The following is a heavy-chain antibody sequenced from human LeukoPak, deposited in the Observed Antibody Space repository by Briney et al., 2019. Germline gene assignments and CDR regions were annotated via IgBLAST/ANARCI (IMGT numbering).Heavy chain of an antibody. Sequence: GGSLRLSCAASGFTFSSYSMNWVRQAPGKGLEWVSYISSSSSTIYYADSVKGRFTISRDNAKNSLYLQMNSLRAEDTAVYYCARDLVVAAPLRGDYWGQGTLVTVSS. J-gene: IGHJ4*02. D-gene: IGHD2-15*01. CDR2: ISSSSSTI. CDR3: ARDLVVAAPLRGDY. V-gene: IGHV3-48*01. CDR1: GFTFSSYS.